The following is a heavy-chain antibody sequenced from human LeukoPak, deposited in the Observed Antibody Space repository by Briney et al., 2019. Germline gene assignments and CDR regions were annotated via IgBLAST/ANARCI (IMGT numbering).Heavy chain of an antibody. Sequence: PGGSLRLSCAASGFTFSSYWMGWVRQAPGKGLEWVANIKQDGSEKYYVGSVKGRFTISRDNAKNSLYLQMNSLRAVDTAVYYCAELGITMIGGVWGKGTTVTISS. V-gene: IGHV3-7*01. CDR2: IKQDGSEK. J-gene: IGHJ6*04. CDR3: AELGITMIGGV. D-gene: IGHD3-10*02. CDR1: GFTFSSYW.